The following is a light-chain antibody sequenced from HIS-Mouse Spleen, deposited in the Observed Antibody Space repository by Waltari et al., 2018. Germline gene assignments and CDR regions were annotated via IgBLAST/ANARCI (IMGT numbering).Light chain of an antibody. V-gene: IGLV2-23*01. CDR3: CSYAGSSTWV. CDR2: EGS. J-gene: IGLJ3*02. Sequence: QSALTQPASVSGSPGQSITISFTGTSRDAGSYNLVPWYQQHPGKAPKLMIYEGSKRPSGVSNRFSGSKSGNTASLTISGLQAEDEADYYCCSYAGSSTWVFGGGTKLTVL. CDR1: SRDAGSYNL.